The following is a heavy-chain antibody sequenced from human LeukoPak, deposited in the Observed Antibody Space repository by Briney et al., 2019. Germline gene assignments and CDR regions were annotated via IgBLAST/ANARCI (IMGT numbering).Heavy chain of an antibody. CDR3: ARESGRQGDFDI. J-gene: IGHJ3*02. Sequence: GASVKVSCKASGYIFTSYAFNWVRQAPGQGLEWMGWIRVYNGDTNYAQKLQDRVTMTTDTSTATAYMELRSLRSDDTAVYYCARESGRQGDFDIWGQGTVVTVSS. V-gene: IGHV1-18*01. CDR1: GYIFTSYA. D-gene: IGHD3-16*01. CDR2: IRVYNGDT.